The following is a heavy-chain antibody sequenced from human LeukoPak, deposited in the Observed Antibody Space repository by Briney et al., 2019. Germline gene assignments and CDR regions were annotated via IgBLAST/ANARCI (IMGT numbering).Heavy chain of an antibody. D-gene: IGHD5-24*01. V-gene: IGHV3-33*08. Sequence: PGGSLRLSCAASGFTVSSNYMSWVRQAPGKGLEWVAVIWYDGSNKYYADSVKGRFTISRDNSKNTLYLQMNSLRAEDTAVYYCARDQYLATTGGPFDPWGQGTLVTVSS. J-gene: IGHJ5*02. CDR3: ARDQYLATTGGPFDP. CDR1: GFTVSSNY. CDR2: IWYDGSNK.